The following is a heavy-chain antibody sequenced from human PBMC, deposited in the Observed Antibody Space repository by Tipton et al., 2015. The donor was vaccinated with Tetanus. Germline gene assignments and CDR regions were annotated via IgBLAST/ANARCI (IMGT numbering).Heavy chain of an antibody. CDR1: GGSISSNY. D-gene: IGHD1/OR15-1a*01. V-gene: IGHV4-59*01. CDR3: VRGNNVWSWFFEL. Sequence: TLSLTCTVSGGSISSNYWSWVRQPPGKTLEWIAYTYYSGSTMYNPSLESRVTMSMDTSRNQLSLKLTSVTAADTAVYYCVRGNNVWSWFFELWGRGTLVTVSS. CDR2: TYYSGST. J-gene: IGHJ2*01.